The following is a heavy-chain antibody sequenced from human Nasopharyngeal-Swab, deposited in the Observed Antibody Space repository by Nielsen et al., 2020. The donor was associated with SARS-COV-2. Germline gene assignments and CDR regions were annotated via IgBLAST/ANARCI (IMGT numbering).Heavy chain of an antibody. Sequence: SETLSLTCTVSGGSISSSSSYWGWIRQSPGKGLEWIGSIYYSGSTYYNPSLKSRLTISVDTSKNHFSLKVSSVTAADTAVYYCARLDSSSWYSRHYFDYWGQGTLVTVSS. CDR3: ARLDSSSWYSRHYFDY. D-gene: IGHD6-13*01. J-gene: IGHJ4*02. CDR2: IYYSGST. V-gene: IGHV4-39*02. CDR1: GGSISSSSSY.